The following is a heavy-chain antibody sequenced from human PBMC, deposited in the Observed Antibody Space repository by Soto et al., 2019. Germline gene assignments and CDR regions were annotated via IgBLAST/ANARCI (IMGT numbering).Heavy chain of an antibody. J-gene: IGHJ6*02. CDR2: IYYSGRT. D-gene: IGHD3-3*01. V-gene: IGHV4-30-4*01. Sequence: SETLSLTCTVSGGSISSGDYYWSWIRQPPGKGLEWIGYIYYSGRTYYNPSLKSRVTISVDTSKNQFSLKLSSVTAADTAVYYCERVVSGGVTTQHYYGMEVWGQGTTVT. CDR1: GGSISSGDYY. CDR3: ERVVSGGVTTQHYYGMEV.